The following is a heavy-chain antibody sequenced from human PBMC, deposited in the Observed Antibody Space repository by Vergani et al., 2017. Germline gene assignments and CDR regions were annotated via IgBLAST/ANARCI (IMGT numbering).Heavy chain of an antibody. D-gene: IGHD6-13*01. V-gene: IGHV1-2*02. CDR3: ARPGWPYSSSWAFDY. CDR1: GYTFTGYY. Sequence: QVQLVQSGAEVKKPGASVKVSCKASGYTFTGYYMHWVRQAPGQGLEWMGWINPNSGGTNYAQKFQGRVTMTRDTSISTAYMELSSLRSDDTAVYYCARPGWPYSSSWAFDYWGQGSRVTVSS. CDR2: INPNSGGT. J-gene: IGHJ4*02.